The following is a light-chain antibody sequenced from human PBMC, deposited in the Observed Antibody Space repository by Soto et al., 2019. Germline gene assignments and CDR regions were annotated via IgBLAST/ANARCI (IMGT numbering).Light chain of an antibody. CDR1: QSVVN. CDR2: HVS. Sequence: EVVLTQSTASLSLSPGERATLSYRASQSVVNLAWYQHKRGQAPRLLIYHVSTRATGIPSRFSGSGSETDFTLTISSLEPEDFAVYYCQQYSSWLRSFGGGTKVEIK. V-gene: IGKV3-11*01. J-gene: IGKJ4*01. CDR3: QQYSSWLRS.